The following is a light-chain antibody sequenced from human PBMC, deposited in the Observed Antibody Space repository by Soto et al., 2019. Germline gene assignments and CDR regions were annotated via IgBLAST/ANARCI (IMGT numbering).Light chain of an antibody. CDR2: LNSDGSH. Sequence: QLVLTQSPSASASLGASVKLTCTLSNAHSTYAIAWHQQQPEKGPRYLMKLNSDGSHSKGNGVPDRFSGSTSGAERYLTISSLQPEDEADYYCQTWGTDIVVFGGGTQLTVL. V-gene: IGLV4-69*02. CDR1: NAHSTYA. J-gene: IGLJ2*01. CDR3: QTWGTDIVV.